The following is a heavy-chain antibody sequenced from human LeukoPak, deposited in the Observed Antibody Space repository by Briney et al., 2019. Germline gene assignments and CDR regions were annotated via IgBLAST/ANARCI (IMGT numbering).Heavy chain of an antibody. CDR3: AKWPEGATPKFHH. J-gene: IGHJ4*02. Sequence: GGSLRLSCAASGFTFSSYAMSWVRQAPGKGLEWVSAISSSGGSTYYADSVKGRFTISRDNSKNTLHLQMDSLRAEDSALYYCAKWPEGATPKFHHWGQGTLVTVSS. CDR1: GFTFSSYA. CDR2: ISSSGGST. D-gene: IGHD1-26*01. V-gene: IGHV3-23*01.